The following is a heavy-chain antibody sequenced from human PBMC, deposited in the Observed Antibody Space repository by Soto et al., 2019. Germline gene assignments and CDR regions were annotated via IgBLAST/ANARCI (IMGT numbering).Heavy chain of an antibody. CDR2: VYYSGAT. CDR3: ARDKDLQPTVWGF. Sequence: SETLSLTCTVSGDSMATGGHYYNWIRQVPGKGLEWIGYVYYSGATHYTPSLRARATISRDTSKNQFSLRLISVTAADTALYYCARDKDLQPTVWGFWGQG. V-gene: IGHV4-31*03. D-gene: IGHD3-16*01. CDR1: GDSMATGGHY. J-gene: IGHJ4*02.